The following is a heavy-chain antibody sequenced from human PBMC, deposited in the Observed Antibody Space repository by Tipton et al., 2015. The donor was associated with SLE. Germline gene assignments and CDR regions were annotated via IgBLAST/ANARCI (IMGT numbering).Heavy chain of an antibody. J-gene: IGHJ4*02. Sequence: TLSLTCTVSGGSISSSSYNWVWIRQSPGKGLEWIGTFHNSGSTYYNTSLKSRVTIVVDTSKNQFSLKLSSVTAADTAVYYCAENDGHYWGQGTLVTVSS. CDR3: AENDGHY. D-gene: IGHD1-1*01. CDR2: FHNSGST. V-gene: IGHV4-39*01. CDR1: GGSISSSSYN.